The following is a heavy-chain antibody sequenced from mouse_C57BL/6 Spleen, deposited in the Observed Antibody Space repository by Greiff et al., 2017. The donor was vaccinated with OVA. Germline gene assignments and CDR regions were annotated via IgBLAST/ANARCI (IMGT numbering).Heavy chain of an antibody. CDR3: ASNWDDFDY. D-gene: IGHD4-1*01. Sequence: VQLQQSGPELVKPGASVKISCKASGYTFTDYYMNWVKQSHGKSLEWIGDINPNNGGTSYNQKFKGKATLTVDKSSSTAYMELRSLTSEDSAVYYCASNWDDFDYWGQGTTLTVSS. CDR1: GYTFTDYY. J-gene: IGHJ2*01. V-gene: IGHV1-26*01. CDR2: INPNNGGT.